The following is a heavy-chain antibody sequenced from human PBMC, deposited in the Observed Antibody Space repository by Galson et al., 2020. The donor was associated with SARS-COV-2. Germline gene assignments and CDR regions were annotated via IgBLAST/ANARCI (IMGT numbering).Heavy chain of an antibody. CDR3: ARGEGDYVPEYFQH. Sequence: SETLSLTCTVSGGPIGSGGNSWNWIRQPPGKGLEWIGYIFHSGGTYYTPSLQSRVTISVDKSRNQFSLELRSVTAADTAVYYCARGEGDYVPEYFQHWGQGALVTVSS. CDR2: IFHSGGT. CDR1: GGPIGSGGNS. J-gene: IGHJ1*01. V-gene: IGHV4-30-2*01. D-gene: IGHD4-17*01.